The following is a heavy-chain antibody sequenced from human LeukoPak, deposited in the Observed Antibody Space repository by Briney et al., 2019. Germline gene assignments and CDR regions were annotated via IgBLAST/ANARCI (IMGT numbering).Heavy chain of an antibody. CDR3: ARTYYYDSYFDY. Sequence: GGSLRLSCAASGFTFSSYAMHWVRQAPGKGLEYVSAISSNGGSTYYANSVKGRFTISRDNSKNTLYLQMGSLRAEDMAVYYCARTYYYDSYFDYWGQGTLVTVSS. CDR2: ISSNGGST. CDR1: GFTFSSYA. D-gene: IGHD3-22*01. J-gene: IGHJ4*02. V-gene: IGHV3-64*01.